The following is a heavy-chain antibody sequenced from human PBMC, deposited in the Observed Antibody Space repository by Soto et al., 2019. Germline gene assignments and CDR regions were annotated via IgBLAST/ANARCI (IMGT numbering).Heavy chain of an antibody. J-gene: IGHJ6*02. CDR1: GYTFTSYD. Sequence: QVQLVQSGAEVKKPGASVKVSCKASGYTFTSYDINWVRQATGQGLEWMGWMNPNSGNTGYAQKFQGRVTMTRNTSILTXXMELSSLRSEDTAVYYCARGRGYSYGLDYYYGMDVWGQGTTVTVSS. CDR3: ARGRGYSYGLDYYYGMDV. CDR2: MNPNSGNT. V-gene: IGHV1-8*01. D-gene: IGHD5-18*01.